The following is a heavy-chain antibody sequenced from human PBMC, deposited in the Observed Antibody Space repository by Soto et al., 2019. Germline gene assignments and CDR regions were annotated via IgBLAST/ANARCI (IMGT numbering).Heavy chain of an antibody. CDR2: IYASGHT. V-gene: IGHV4-4*07. CDR1: GGSISAFY. CDR3: ARSPSTSSIGTFDI. Sequence: SETLSLTCTVSGGSISAFYWNWIRQPAGKGLEWIGRIYASGHTFYNPSLESRVTMSVDTSKHQFSLKLNSVTAADTAVYYCARSPSTSSIGTFDIWGQGTVVTVSS. J-gene: IGHJ3*02. D-gene: IGHD6-6*01.